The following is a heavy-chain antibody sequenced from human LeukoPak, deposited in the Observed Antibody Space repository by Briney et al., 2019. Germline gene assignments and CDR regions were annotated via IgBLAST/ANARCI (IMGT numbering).Heavy chain of an antibody. J-gene: IGHJ4*02. CDR3: AKRGVVIRVILVGFHKEAYYFDS. V-gene: IGHV3-7*01. CDR2: MKQDGSEK. CDR1: GFTFSSYW. D-gene: IGHD3-22*01. Sequence: PGGSLRLSCAASGFTFSSYWMSWVRQAPGKGLEWVANMKQDGSEKYYVDSVKGRFTISRDNAKNSLYLQMNSLRAEDTAVYFCAKRGVVIRVILVGFHKEAYYFDSWGQGALVTVSS.